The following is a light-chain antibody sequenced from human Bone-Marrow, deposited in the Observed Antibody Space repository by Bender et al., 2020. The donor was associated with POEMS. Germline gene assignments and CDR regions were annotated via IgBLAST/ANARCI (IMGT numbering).Light chain of an antibody. Sequence: SYVLTQSPSVSVAPGQTARITCGGNNIGSKSVHWYQQKPGQAPVLVVYDDSDRPSGIPERFSGSNSGNTATLTISRVEAGDDADYYCQVWITATSDHPAVFGTGTKVTVL. CDR3: QVWITATSDHPAV. J-gene: IGLJ1*01. CDR1: NIGSKS. V-gene: IGLV3-21*02. CDR2: DDS.